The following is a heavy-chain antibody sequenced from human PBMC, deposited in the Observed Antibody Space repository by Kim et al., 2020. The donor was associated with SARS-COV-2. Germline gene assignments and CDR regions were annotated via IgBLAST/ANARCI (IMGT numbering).Heavy chain of an antibody. CDR3: AKTRSYYDFWSGYGGTFDY. V-gene: IGHV3-23*01. Sequence: GGSLRLSCAASGFTFSSYAMSWVRQAPGKGLEWVSAISGSGGSTYYADSVKGRFTISRDNSKNTLYLQMNILRAEDTAVYYCAKTRSYYDFWSGYGGTFDYWGQGTLVTVSS. D-gene: IGHD3-3*01. J-gene: IGHJ4*02. CDR1: GFTFSSYA. CDR2: ISGSGGST.